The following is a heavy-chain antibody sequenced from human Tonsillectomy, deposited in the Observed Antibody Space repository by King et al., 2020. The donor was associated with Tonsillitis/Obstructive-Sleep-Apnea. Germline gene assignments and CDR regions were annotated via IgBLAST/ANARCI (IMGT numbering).Heavy chain of an antibody. D-gene: IGHD1-7*01. CDR3: AKGITGTTSYYYMDV. CDR1: GFTFDEYN. CDR2: MSGEGGNT. J-gene: IGHJ6*03. Sequence: VQLVESGGVVVQPGGSLRLSCAASGFTFDEYNMHGVRQTPGKGLEWVALMSGEGGNTYCSYSVKGRFTISRDNSKNSLYLQMNSLRTEDTALYYCAKGITGTTSYYYMDVWGKGTTVTVSS. V-gene: IGHV3-43*01.